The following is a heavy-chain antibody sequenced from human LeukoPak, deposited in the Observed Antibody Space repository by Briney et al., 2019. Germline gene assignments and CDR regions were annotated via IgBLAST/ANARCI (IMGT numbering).Heavy chain of an antibody. CDR2: IYPGDSDT. D-gene: IGHD6-19*01. CDR1: GYSFTSYW. J-gene: IGHJ4*02. CDR3: ARSRAVAGIGGGYFDY. V-gene: IGHV5-51*01. Sequence: GESLKISCKGSGYSFTSYWSGWVRQMPGKGLEWMGIIYPGDSDTRYSPSLQGQATISADKSISTAYLQWSSLKGSDTAMYYCARSRAVAGIGGGYFDYWGQGTLVTVSS.